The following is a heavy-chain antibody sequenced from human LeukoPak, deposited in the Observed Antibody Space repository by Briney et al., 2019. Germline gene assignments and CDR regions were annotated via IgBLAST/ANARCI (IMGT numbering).Heavy chain of an antibody. Sequence: GGSLRLSCAASGFTFSDYYMSWIRQAPGKGLEWVSHISSSGSTIYYADSVKGRFTISRDNAKNSLYLQMNSLRAEDTAVYYCARDANLLRYFDWLSGFDYWGQGTLVTVSS. D-gene: IGHD3-9*01. V-gene: IGHV3-11*01. CDR2: ISSSGSTI. J-gene: IGHJ4*02. CDR1: GFTFSDYY. CDR3: ARDANLLRYFDWLSGFDY.